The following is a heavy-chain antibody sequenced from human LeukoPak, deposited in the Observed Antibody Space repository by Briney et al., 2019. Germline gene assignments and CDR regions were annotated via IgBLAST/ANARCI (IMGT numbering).Heavy chain of an antibody. V-gene: IGHV1-46*01. CDR3: ARDSIHYSGYDS. J-gene: IGHJ5*02. CDR2: INPSGGST. D-gene: IGHD5-12*01. CDR1: GDTFSSYY. Sequence: ASVKVSCKASGDTFSSYYMHWVRQAPGQGLEWMGIINPSGGSTSYAQKFQGRVTMTRDTSTSTVYMELSSLRSEDTAVYYCARDSIHYSGYDSWGQGTLVTVSS.